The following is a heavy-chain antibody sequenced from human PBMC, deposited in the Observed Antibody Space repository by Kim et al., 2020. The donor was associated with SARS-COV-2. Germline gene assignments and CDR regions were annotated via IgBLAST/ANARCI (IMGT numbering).Heavy chain of an antibody. CDR3: ARGFSEYELLRIHDFDY. D-gene: IGHD2-2*01. V-gene: IGHV4-34*01. J-gene: IGHJ4*02. CDR1: GGSFSGHY. Sequence: SETLSLTCAVYGGSFSGHYWSWIRQPPGKGLEWIGEIQHSGSTNYNPSLKSRVTISVDTSKNQFSLKLSSVTAADTGVYYCARGFSEYELLRIHDFDYWGQGTLVTVSS. CDR2: IQHSGST.